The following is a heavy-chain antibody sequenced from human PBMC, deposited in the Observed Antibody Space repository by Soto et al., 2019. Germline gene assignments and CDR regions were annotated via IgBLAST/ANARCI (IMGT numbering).Heavy chain of an antibody. CDR1: GDSISRVPYY. CDR2: ISHSGRN. CDR3: ARLGSSGWYQGSYFDY. Sequence: QLQLQESGPGLVKPPYTLSLTCTVSGDSISRVPYYWGWVRQPPGKGLEWIGTISHSGRNYYNPALKGRVTISADASKNQFSLRLTSVAAADTAVYFCARLGSSGWYQGSYFDYWGQGTLVTVSS. V-gene: IGHV4-39*01. D-gene: IGHD6-19*01. J-gene: IGHJ4*02.